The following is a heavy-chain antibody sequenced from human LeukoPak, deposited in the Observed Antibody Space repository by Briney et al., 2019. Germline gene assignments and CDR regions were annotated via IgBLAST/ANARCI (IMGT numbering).Heavy chain of an antibody. Sequence: GGSLRLSCAASGFTFSSYSMNWVRQAPGKGLELVSSISSSSSYIYYADSVQGRFTIFRDNAKNSLYLQMMSLRAEDTGVYYCARDQADFGDYIWGSYRNFDYWGQGTLVTVSS. J-gene: IGHJ4*02. CDR3: ARDQADFGDYIWGSYRNFDY. D-gene: IGHD3-16*02. CDR1: GFTFSSYS. V-gene: IGHV3-21*01. CDR2: ISSSSSYI.